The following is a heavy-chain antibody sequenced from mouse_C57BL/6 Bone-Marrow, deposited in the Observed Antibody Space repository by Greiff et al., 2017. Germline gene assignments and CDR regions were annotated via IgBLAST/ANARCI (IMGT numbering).Heavy chain of an antibody. J-gene: IGHJ3*01. CDR1: GFSFNTYA. CDR2: IRSKSNNYAT. CDR3: VRQGGRGFAY. Sequence: EVKLVESGGGLVQPKGSLKLSCAASGFSFNTYAMNWVRQAPGKSLEWVARIRSKSNNYATYYADSVKDRFTISRDDSESMLYLQMNNLKTEDTAMYYCVRQGGRGFAYWGQGTLVTVSA. V-gene: IGHV10-1*01.